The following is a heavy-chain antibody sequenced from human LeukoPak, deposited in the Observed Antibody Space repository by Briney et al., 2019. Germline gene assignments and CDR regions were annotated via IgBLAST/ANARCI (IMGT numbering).Heavy chain of an antibody. CDR3: ARVQIQLWPRGAFDI. CDR2: IYYSGST. Sequence: PSETLSLTCTVSGGSISSYYWSWIRQPPGKGLEWIGYIYYSGSTNYNPSLKSRVTISVDTSKNQFSLKLSSVTAADTAVYYCARVQIQLWPRGAFDIWGQGTMVTVSS. D-gene: IGHD5-18*01. CDR1: GGSISSYY. V-gene: IGHV4-59*01. J-gene: IGHJ3*02.